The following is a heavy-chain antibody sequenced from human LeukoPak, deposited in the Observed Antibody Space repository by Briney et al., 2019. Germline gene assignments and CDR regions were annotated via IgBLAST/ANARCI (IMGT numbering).Heavy chain of an antibody. D-gene: IGHD5-24*01. J-gene: IGHJ4*02. CDR1: GGSVSSGSYY. CDR2: IYYSGST. CDR3: SRSGRWLQFLG. Sequence: SETLSLTCTVSGGSVSSGSYYWSWIRQPPGKGLEWIGYIYYSGSTSYNPSLKSRVTISVDTSKNQFSLKLSSVTAADTAVYYCSRSGRWLQFLGWGQGTLATVPS. V-gene: IGHV4-61*01.